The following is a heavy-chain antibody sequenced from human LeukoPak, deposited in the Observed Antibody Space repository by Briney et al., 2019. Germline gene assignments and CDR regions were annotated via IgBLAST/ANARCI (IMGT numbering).Heavy chain of an antibody. CDR1: RDTFTRCA. Sequence: ASVKVSCKASRDTFTRCAFSWVRQAPGQGLEWMGGITPIDGTANFGQKFQGRVTITADESTSTAYMELSSLRSEDTAVYYCARDPASPVRAFDIWGPGTMVTVSS. V-gene: IGHV1-69*13. J-gene: IGHJ3*02. D-gene: IGHD3-10*01. CDR2: ITPIDGTA. CDR3: ARDPASPVRAFDI.